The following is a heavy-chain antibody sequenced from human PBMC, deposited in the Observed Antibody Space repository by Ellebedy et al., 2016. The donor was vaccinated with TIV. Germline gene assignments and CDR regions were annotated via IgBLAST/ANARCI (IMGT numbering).Heavy chain of an antibody. Sequence: GESLKISCAASGFTFDDYSMHWVRQAPGKGLEWVALINWDGSSTFYLDSVKGRFTISRDNSKNSLYLQMNSLRTEDSALYYCLKDIGIGSTPNYFAYWGQGTLVTVSS. D-gene: IGHD3-16*01. J-gene: IGHJ4*02. CDR3: LKDIGIGSTPNYFAY. CDR2: INWDGSST. V-gene: IGHV3-43*01. CDR1: GFTFDDYS.